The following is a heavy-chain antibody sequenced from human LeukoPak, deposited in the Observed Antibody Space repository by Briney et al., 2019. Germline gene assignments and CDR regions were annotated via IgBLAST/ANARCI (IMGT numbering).Heavy chain of an antibody. CDR3: AGIQSYYFGLDV. V-gene: IGHV4-61*02. J-gene: IGHJ6*02. Sequence: SQTLSLTRTVSGGSISSGSYYWSWIRQPAGKGLEWIGRINTSGSTNYNPSLKSRVTISVDTSKNQFSLKLSSVTAADTAVYYCAGIQSYYFGLDVWGQGTTVTVSS. CDR2: INTSGST. CDR1: GGSISSGSYY. D-gene: IGHD4-11*01.